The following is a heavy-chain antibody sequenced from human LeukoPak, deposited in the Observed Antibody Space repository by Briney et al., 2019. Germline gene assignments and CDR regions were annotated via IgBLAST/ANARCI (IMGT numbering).Heavy chain of an antibody. D-gene: IGHD3-10*01. CDR1: GFTFSSYW. CDR3: ARFYGSGSYDPPDYFDY. J-gene: IGHJ4*02. V-gene: IGHV3-7*03. Sequence: PGGSLRLSCAASGFTFSSYWMSWVRQAPGKGLEWVANIKQDGSEKYYVDSVKGRFTISRDNAKNSLYLQMNSLRAEDTAVYYCARFYGSGSYDPPDYFDYWGQGTLVTVSP. CDR2: IKQDGSEK.